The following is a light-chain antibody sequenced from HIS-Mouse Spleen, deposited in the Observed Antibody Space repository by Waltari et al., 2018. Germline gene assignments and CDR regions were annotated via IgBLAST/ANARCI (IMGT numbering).Light chain of an antibody. Sequence: QSALTQPASVSGSPGQSITISCTGTSSDVGSYSLVSWYPQHPGKAPKLMIYEGSKRPSGVSNRFSGSKSGNTASLTISGLQAEDEADYYCCSYAGSSTFVFGTGTKVTVL. CDR3: CSYAGSSTFV. V-gene: IGLV2-23*03. CDR1: SSDVGSYSL. J-gene: IGLJ1*01. CDR2: EGS.